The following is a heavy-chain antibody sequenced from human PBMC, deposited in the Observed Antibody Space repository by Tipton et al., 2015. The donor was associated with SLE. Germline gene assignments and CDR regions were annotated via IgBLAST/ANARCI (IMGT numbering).Heavy chain of an antibody. CDR1: GGSISSSSHY. D-gene: IGHD6-19*01. J-gene: IGHJ3*02. Sequence: TLSLTCTVSGGSISSSSHYWGWIRQPPGKGPEWIGSVYYSGSSYYSPSLQSRVNITVDTTRNRFSLKLSSVTAADTAVYYCARVNPGAGDAFDIWGQGTMVTVSS. CDR3: ARVNPGAGDAFDI. CDR2: VYYSGSS. V-gene: IGHV4-39*01.